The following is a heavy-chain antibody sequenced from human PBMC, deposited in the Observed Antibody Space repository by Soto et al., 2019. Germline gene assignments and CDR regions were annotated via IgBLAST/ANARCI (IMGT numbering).Heavy chain of an antibody. D-gene: IGHD2-15*01. CDR3: ARHVGSIVVVARNWFDP. Sequence: EVQLVESGGGLVQPGGSLRLSCAASGFTFSSYWMSWVRQAPGKGLEWVANIKQDGSEKYYVDSVKGRFTISRDNAKNSLYLQMNSLRAEDTAVYYCARHVGSIVVVARNWFDPWGQGTLVTVSS. V-gene: IGHV3-7*01. J-gene: IGHJ5*02. CDR2: IKQDGSEK. CDR1: GFTFSSYW.